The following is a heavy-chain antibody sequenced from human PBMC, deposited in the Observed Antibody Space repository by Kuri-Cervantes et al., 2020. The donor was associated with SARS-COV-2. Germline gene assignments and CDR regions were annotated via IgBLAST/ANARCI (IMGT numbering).Heavy chain of an antibody. CDR2: IYSGGST. D-gene: IGHD6-13*01. J-gene: IGHJ3*02. V-gene: IGHV3-66*01. CDR1: GFTFSSYA. Sequence: GGSLRLSCAASGFTFSSYAMSWVRQAPGKGLEWVSVIYSGGSTYYADSVKGRFTISRDNSKNTLYLQMNSLRAEDTAVYYCARDLVRIGGSSWYSAFDIWGRGTTVTVSS. CDR3: ARDLVRIGGSSWYSAFDI.